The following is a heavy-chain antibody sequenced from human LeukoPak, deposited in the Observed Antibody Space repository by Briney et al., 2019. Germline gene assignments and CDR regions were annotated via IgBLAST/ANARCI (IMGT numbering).Heavy chain of an antibody. D-gene: IGHD2-2*01. CDR2: IYYSGST. V-gene: IGHV4-31*03. Sequence: SETLSLTCTASGGSISSGGYYWSWIRQHPGKGLEWIGYIYYSGSTYYNPSLKSRVTISVDTSKNQFSLKLSSVTAADTAVYYCARVFRTRYCSSTSCLEDYYYYMDVWGKGTTVTVSS. CDR3: ARVFRTRYCSSTSCLEDYYYYMDV. J-gene: IGHJ6*03. CDR1: GGSISSGGYY.